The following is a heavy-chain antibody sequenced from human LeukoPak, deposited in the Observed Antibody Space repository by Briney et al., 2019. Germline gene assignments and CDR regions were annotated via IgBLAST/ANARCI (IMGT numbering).Heavy chain of an antibody. V-gene: IGHV1-18*01. Sequence: ASVKVSCKASGYTFTSYGISWVRQAPGQGLEWMGWISAYNGNTNYAQKLQGRVTMTTDTSTSTAYTELRSLRSDDTAVYYCARDVPQYCSGGSCYHPPMVWGQGTLVTVSS. J-gene: IGHJ4*02. D-gene: IGHD2-15*01. CDR1: GYTFTSYG. CDR2: ISAYNGNT. CDR3: ARDVPQYCSGGSCYHPPMV.